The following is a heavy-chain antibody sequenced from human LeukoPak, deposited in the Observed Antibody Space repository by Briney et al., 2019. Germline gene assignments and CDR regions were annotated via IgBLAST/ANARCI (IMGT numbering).Heavy chain of an antibody. J-gene: IGHJ4*02. Sequence: SETLSLTCTVSGGSISSYYWSWIRQPPGKGLEWIGYIYYSGSTNYNPSLKSRVTISVDTSKNQFSLKLSSVTAADTAVYYCARVNCSSTSCYSSKYYFDYWGQGTLVTVSS. V-gene: IGHV4-59*12. CDR2: IYYSGST. D-gene: IGHD2-2*01. CDR3: ARVNCSSTSCYSSKYYFDY. CDR1: GGSISSYY.